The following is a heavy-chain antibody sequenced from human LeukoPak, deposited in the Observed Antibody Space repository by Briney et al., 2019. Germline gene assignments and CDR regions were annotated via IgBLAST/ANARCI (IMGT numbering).Heavy chain of an antibody. CDR2: IYYSGST. Sequence: PSETLSLTCTVSGGSISSYYWSWIRQPPGKGLEWIGYIYYSGSTNYNPSLKSRVTISVDTSKNQFSLKLSSVTAADTAVYYCARGGNLESTFDYWGQGTLVTVSS. CDR1: GGSISSYY. CDR3: ARGGNLESTFDY. D-gene: IGHD1-14*01. J-gene: IGHJ4*02. V-gene: IGHV4-59*01.